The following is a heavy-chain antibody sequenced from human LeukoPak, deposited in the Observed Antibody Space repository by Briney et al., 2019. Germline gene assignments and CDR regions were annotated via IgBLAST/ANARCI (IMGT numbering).Heavy chain of an antibody. CDR3: ARDVGAFDI. CDR2: IKTEAEGGAA. Sequence: PGGSLRLSCAASEFSVNNAWMSWVRQGPGKGLEWVGRIKTEAEGGAADNAAPVKGRFTISRDNSKNTLYLQMGSLRAEDMAVYYCARDVGAFDIWGQGTMVTVSS. CDR1: EFSVNNAW. V-gene: IGHV3-15*01. J-gene: IGHJ3*02.